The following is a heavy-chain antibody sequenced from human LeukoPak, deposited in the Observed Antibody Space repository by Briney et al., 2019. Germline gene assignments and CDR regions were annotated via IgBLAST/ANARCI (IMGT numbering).Heavy chain of an antibody. J-gene: IGHJ4*02. CDR3: ATDPVYYYGSGSYYLDY. CDR1: GYTLTELS. D-gene: IGHD3-10*01. Sequence: ASVKVSCKVSGYTLTELSMHWVRQAHGKGIEWMGGFDPEDGETIYAQKFQGRVTMTEDTSTDTAYMELSSLRSEDTAVYYCATDPVYYYGSGSYYLDYWGQGTLVTVSS. V-gene: IGHV1-24*01. CDR2: FDPEDGET.